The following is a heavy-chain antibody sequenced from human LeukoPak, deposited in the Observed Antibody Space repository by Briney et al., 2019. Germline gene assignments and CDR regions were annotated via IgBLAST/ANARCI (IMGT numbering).Heavy chain of an antibody. J-gene: IGHJ4*02. CDR3: AKDLRGVSGEYDDY. D-gene: IGHD6-6*01. V-gene: IGHV3-23*01. CDR1: GFTFSSYA. CDR2: ISGSGGST. Sequence: GGSLRLSCAASGFTFSSYAMSWVRQAPGKGLEWVSAISGSGGSTYYADSVKGRFTISRDNSKNTLYLQMNSLRAEDTAVYYCAKDLRGVSGEYDDYWGQGTLVTVSS.